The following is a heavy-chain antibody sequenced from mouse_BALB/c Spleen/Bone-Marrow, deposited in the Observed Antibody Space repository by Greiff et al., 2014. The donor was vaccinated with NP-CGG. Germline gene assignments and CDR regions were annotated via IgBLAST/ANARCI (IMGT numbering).Heavy chain of an antibody. V-gene: IGHV5-6-4*01. Sequence: EVQGVESGGGLVKPGGSLKLSCAASGFTFSSYTMSWVRQTPEKRLEWVATISSGGLYTYYPDSVKGRFTISRDNAKSTLYLQMSSLKSEDTAMYYCTRDYGNYAWFAYWGQGTLVTVSA. CDR2: ISSGGLYT. D-gene: IGHD2-1*01. J-gene: IGHJ3*01. CDR3: TRDYGNYAWFAY. CDR1: GFTFSSYT.